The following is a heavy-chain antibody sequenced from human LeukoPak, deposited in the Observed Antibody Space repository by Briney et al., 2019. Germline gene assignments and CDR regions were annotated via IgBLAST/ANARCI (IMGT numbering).Heavy chain of an antibody. D-gene: IGHD1-26*01. CDR3: ARAPVVGPTGVDY. Sequence: ASVKVSCKASGYTFTNYGISWVRQAPGQGLEWMGWISGDNGNTKYAQRLQGRVTLTTDASTSTAYMELRSLRSDDTAVYYCARAPVVGPTGVDYWGQGSLVTVSS. CDR1: GYTFTNYG. J-gene: IGHJ4*02. CDR2: ISGDNGNT. V-gene: IGHV1-18*01.